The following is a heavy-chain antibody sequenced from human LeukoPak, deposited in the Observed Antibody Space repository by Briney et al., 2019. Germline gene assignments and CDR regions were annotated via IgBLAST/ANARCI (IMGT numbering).Heavy chain of an antibody. V-gene: IGHV3-30*03. CDR2: ISYDGSNK. CDR3: ARESGNSNWGYYYYYMDV. J-gene: IGHJ6*03. D-gene: IGHD4-23*01. Sequence: GGSLRLSCAASGFTFSSYGMHWVRQAPGKGLEWVAVISYDGSNKYYADSVKGRFTISRDNSKNTLYLQMNSLRAEDTAVYYCARESGNSNWGYYYYYMDVWGKGTTVTVSS. CDR1: GFTFSSYG.